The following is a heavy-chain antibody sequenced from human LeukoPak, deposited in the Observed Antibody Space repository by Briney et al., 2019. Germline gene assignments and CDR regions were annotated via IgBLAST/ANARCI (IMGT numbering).Heavy chain of an antibody. CDR1: GFTLSSYA. CDR3: ARGTDILTGPDY. CDR2: ISYDGSNK. D-gene: IGHD3-9*01. V-gene: IGHV3-30*04. Sequence: GRSLRLSCAASGFTLSSYAMHWVRQAPGKGLEWVAVISYDGSNKYYADSVKGRFTISRDTSKNTMYLQMNSLRAEDTAVYYCARGTDILTGPDYWGQGTLVTVSS. J-gene: IGHJ4*02.